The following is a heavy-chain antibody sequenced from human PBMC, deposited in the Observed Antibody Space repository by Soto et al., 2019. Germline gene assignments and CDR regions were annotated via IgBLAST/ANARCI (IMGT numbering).Heavy chain of an antibody. J-gene: IGHJ6*02. D-gene: IGHD6-13*01. CDR3: ARDKRYSSSWYDTIYYYYGMDV. CDR2: IWYDGSNK. V-gene: IGHV3-33*01. CDR1: GFTFSSYG. Sequence: PGGSLRLSCAESGFTFSSYGMHWVRQAPGKGQEWVAVIWYDGSNKYYADSVKGRFTISRDNSKNTLYLQMNSLRAEDTAVYYCARDKRYSSSWYDTIYYYYGMDVWGQGTTVTVSS.